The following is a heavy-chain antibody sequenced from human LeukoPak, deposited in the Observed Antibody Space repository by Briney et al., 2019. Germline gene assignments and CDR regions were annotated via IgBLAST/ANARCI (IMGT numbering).Heavy chain of an antibody. CDR1: GYSSTSYW. V-gene: IGHV5-51*01. CDR2: IYPSDSDT. Sequence: HGAYLMTPCKGSGYSSTSYWSGWGRQLPDKGLEWMGIIYPSDSDTRYSPSFQGQVTISADKSISTAYLQWSSRKAADTAMYYWTRLFFPGRTVTTSEDYYYGMDVWGQGTTVTVSS. D-gene: IGHD4-17*01. J-gene: IGHJ6*02. CDR3: TRLFFPGRTVTTSEDYYYGMDV.